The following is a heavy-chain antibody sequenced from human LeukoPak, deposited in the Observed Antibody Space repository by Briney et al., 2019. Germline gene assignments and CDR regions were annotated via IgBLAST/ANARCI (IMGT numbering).Heavy chain of an antibody. CDR3: AKLTGRIAGAYFDY. Sequence: GGSLRLSCAASGFSFSSYAVSWVRQAPGKGLEWVSAIGGSGGSTYHADSVKGRFTISRDNSKNTLDLQMSSLRAEDTAVYYRAKLTGRIAGAYFDYWGQGTLVTVSS. CDR2: IGGSGGST. V-gene: IGHV3-23*01. J-gene: IGHJ4*02. D-gene: IGHD6-19*01. CDR1: GFSFSSYA.